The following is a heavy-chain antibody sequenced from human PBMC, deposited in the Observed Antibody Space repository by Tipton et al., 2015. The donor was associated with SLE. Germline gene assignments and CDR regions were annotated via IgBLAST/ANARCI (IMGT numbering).Heavy chain of an antibody. CDR2: INHSGST. V-gene: IGHV4-34*01. D-gene: IGHD1-26*01. CDR3: TRGVGARGSNLDY. CDR1: GGSFSGYY. Sequence: LRLSCAVYGGSFSGYYWSWIRQPPGKGLEWIGEINHSGSTNYNPSLKGRVTISVDTSKNQFSLKLSSVTAADTAVYYCTRGVGARGSNLDYWGQGSLVTVSS. J-gene: IGHJ4*02.